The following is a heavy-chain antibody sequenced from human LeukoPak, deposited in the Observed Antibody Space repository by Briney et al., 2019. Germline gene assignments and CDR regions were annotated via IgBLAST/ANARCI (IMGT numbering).Heavy chain of an antibody. D-gene: IGHD6-19*01. CDR1: GYTFTVYH. J-gene: IGHJ5*02. V-gene: IGHV1-2*02. Sequence: GASVKVSCKASGYTFTVYHMHWVRQAPGQGLEWMGWINPYSGGTNYAQKSQGRVTMTRDTSISTAYMELNRLQSDDTAVCYCARDWGRSSGWYNWFDPWGQGTLVTVSS. CDR3: ARDWGRSSGWYNWFDP. CDR2: INPYSGGT.